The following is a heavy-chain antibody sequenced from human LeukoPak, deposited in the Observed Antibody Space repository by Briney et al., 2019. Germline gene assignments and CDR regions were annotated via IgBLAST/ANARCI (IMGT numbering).Heavy chain of an antibody. CDR2: IYYSGST. CDR1: GGSISSYY. V-gene: IGHV4-59*01. D-gene: IGHD6-19*01. J-gene: IGHJ3*02. Sequence: SETLSLTCTVSGGSISSYYWSWIRQPPGKGLEWIGYIYYSGSTNYNPSLKSRVTISVDTSKNQFSLKLSSVTAADTAVYYCARDGELAVAGGNGHAFDIWGQGTMVTVSS. CDR3: ARDGELAVAGGNGHAFDI.